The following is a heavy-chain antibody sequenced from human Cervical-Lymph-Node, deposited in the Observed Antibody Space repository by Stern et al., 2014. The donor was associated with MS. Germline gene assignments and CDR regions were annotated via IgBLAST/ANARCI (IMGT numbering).Heavy chain of an antibody. CDR1: VGTFSKFP. CDR3: ALSSETSDRWYSLGYDL. CDR2: IFPVFGTP. Sequence: VQLVQSGAEVTKPGSSGKVSCQASVGTFSKFPSSWVRQAPGQGLGWMGGIFPVFGTPTYAQEFRGRVTITADVSTSTVYMELSSLRSDDTAVYYCALSSETSDRWYSLGYDLWGQGTLVTVSS. D-gene: IGHD6-13*01. J-gene: IGHJ5*02. V-gene: IGHV1-69*01.